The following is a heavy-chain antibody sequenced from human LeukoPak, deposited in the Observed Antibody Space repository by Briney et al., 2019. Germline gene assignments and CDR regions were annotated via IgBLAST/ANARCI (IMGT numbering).Heavy chain of an antibody. Sequence: ASVKASCKASGYTFTGYYMHWVRQAPGQGLEWMGWINPNSGGTNYAQKFQGRVTMTRDTSISTAYMELSRLRSDDTAVYYCARDKYYGSGSTADYYYYYMDVWGKGTTVTISS. CDR3: ARDKYYGSGSTADYYYYYMDV. CDR1: GYTFTGYY. D-gene: IGHD3-10*01. J-gene: IGHJ6*03. V-gene: IGHV1-2*02. CDR2: INPNSGGT.